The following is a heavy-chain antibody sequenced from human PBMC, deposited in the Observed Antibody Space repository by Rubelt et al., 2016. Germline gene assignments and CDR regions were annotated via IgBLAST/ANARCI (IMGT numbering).Heavy chain of an antibody. D-gene: IGHD1-26*01. V-gene: IGHV4-4*07. CDR2: IYASGNT. J-gene: IGHJ4*02. CDR3: AGEISGSYSLDS. CDR1: GGSISSDY. Sequence: QVQLQESGPGLVKPSETLSLTCTVSGGSISSDYWSWVRQPAGKGLEWIGHIYASGNTNYNPSLKSRVTMSLDSSKNQFSLKLRSVTAADTAVYFCAGEISGSYSLDSWGQGTLVTVSS.